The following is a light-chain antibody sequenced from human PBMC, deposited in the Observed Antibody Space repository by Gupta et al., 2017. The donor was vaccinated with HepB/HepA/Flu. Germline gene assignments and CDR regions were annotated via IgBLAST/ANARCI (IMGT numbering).Light chain of an antibody. J-gene: IGLJ3*02. V-gene: IGLV3-25*03. Sequence: SYELTQPPSVSVSPGQTARITCSGDALPQQYASWYQQRSGQVPVLVIYQDRERPSGIPERFSGSSAGTTVTLTISGVQAEDEALYYCQPAYCVGGVPGGTKFGGGTKLTVL. CDR1: ALPQQY. CDR3: QPAYCVGGVPGGTK. CDR2: QDR.